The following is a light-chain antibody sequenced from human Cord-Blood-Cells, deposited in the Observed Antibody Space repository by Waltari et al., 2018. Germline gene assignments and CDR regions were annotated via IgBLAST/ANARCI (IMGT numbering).Light chain of an antibody. CDR3: QQRSNWPPMYT. CDR2: DAS. J-gene: IGKJ2*01. CDR1: QSVSSY. Sequence: EIVLTQSPATLSLSPGEIATLSCRASQSVSSYLAWYQQTPGQAPRILIYDASNRATGIPARFSGSGSGTDFTLTISSLEPEDFAVYDCQQRSNWPPMYTFGQGTKLEIK. V-gene: IGKV3-11*01.